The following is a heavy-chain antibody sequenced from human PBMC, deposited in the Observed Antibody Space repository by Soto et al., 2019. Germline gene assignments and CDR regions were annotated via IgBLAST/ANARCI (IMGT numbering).Heavy chain of an antibody. J-gene: IGHJ6*02. V-gene: IGHV4-31*03. CDR2: IYYSGST. CDR3: ASSRLWFGELLYPHYYGMDV. Sequence: PSETLSLTCTVSGGSISSGGYYWSWIRQHPGKGLEWIGYIYYSGSTYYNPSLKSRVTISVDTSKNQFSLKLSSVTAADTAVYYCASSRLWFGELLYPHYYGMDVWGQGTTVTVSS. CDR1: GGSISSGGYY. D-gene: IGHD3-10*01.